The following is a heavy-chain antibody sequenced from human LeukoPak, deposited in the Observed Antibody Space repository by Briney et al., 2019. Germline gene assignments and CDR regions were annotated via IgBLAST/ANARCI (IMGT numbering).Heavy chain of an antibody. CDR2: MHSSGSA. CDR1: GGSISSGGYS. J-gene: IGHJ4*02. V-gene: IGHV4-61*08. Sequence: SETLSLTCAVSGGSISSGGYSWSWIRQPPGKGLEWIGYMHSSGSANNNPSLKSRVTISVDTSKNQFSLKLSSVTAADTAVYYCARMGGYGGYATHWGQGTLVTVSS. D-gene: IGHD5-12*01. CDR3: ARMGGYGGYATH.